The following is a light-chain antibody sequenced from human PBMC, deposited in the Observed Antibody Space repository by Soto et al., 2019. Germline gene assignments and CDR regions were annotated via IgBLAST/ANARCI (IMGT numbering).Light chain of an antibody. J-gene: IGKJ5*01. Sequence: EILMTQSPATLSVSPGESATIACSASHRVSSYLAWHQQKPGQAPRVLIYAASTRATAVPDRFSGSGAGTDFTLTITSLQSDDFAVYFCQQYTDWPITFGQGTRLEIK. CDR1: HRVSSY. CDR3: QQYTDWPIT. CDR2: AAS. V-gene: IGKV3-15*01.